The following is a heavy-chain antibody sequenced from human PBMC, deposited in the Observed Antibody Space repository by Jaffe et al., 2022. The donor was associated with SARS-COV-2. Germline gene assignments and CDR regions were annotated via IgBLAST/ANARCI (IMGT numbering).Heavy chain of an antibody. V-gene: IGHV3-23*01. D-gene: IGHD2-15*01. CDR1: GFTFGSYA. CDR3: AKQGYCSSSSCRYNWFDP. Sequence: EVQLLESGGGLVQPGGSLRLSCAASGFTFGSYAMSWVRQAPGKGLEWVSAISGGGGSTYYADSVKGRFTISRDNSKNTLYLQMNSLRAEDTAVYYCAKQGYCSSSSCRYNWFDPWGQGTLVTVSS. CDR2: ISGGGGST. J-gene: IGHJ5*02.